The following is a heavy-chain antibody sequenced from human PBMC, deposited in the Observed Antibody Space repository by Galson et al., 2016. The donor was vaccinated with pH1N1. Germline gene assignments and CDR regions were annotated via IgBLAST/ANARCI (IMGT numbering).Heavy chain of an antibody. CDR2: VIPLFGTT. CDR3: GTKTLTNEDRNFFEYGMDV. D-gene: IGHD2-8*01. J-gene: IGHJ6*02. CDR1: GGTFNSHS. Sequence: SVKVSCKASGGTFNSHSFNWVRQTAGQGLEWMGGVIPLFGTTHYAQMFQGRVTVIADDSSTTVYMELKNLRPEDTAVYYCGTKTLTNEDRNFFEYGMDVWGQGTTVAVSS. V-gene: IGHV1-69*13.